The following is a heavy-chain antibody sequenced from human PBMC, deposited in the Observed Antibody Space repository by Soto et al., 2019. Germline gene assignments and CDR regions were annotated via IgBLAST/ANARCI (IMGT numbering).Heavy chain of an antibody. D-gene: IGHD6-19*01. CDR3: AKDQTSGWYVEVDY. V-gene: IGHV3-23*01. Sequence: EVQLLESGGGLVQPGGYLRLSCAASGFTFSSYAISWVRQAPGKGLEWVSAISGSGGSTYYADSVKGRFTISRDNSKNTLYLQMNSLRAEDTAVYYCAKDQTSGWYVEVDYWGQRTLVTVSS. CDR1: GFTFSSYA. CDR2: ISGSGGST. J-gene: IGHJ4*02.